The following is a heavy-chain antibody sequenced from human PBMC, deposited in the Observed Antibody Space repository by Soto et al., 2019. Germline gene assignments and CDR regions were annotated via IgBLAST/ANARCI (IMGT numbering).Heavy chain of an antibody. J-gene: IGHJ4*02. Sequence: QITLKESGPTLVKPTQTLTLACTLSGFALSTSGVGVGCIRQPPGKALEWLALIYWDDDKRYIPFLKSRLTITKDTSKNQVVLTLTNMDPVDTATYYCAHKGDGYRGFKYWGQGTLVTVSS. CDR2: IYWDDDK. CDR3: AHKGDGYRGFKY. CDR1: GFALSTSGVG. D-gene: IGHD5-12*01. V-gene: IGHV2-5*02.